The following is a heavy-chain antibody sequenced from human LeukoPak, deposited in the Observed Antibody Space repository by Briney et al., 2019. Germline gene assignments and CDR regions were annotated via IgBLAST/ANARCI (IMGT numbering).Heavy chain of an antibody. J-gene: IGHJ4*02. Sequence: GGSLRLSCAASGFTFSSYAMSWVRQAPGKGLEWVSAISGSGGSTYYADSVKGRFTISRDNSKNTLYLQMNSLRAEDTAVYYCAKDVYYDFWSGYAGGAFDYWGQGTLVTVSS. CDR2: ISGSGGST. D-gene: IGHD3-3*01. CDR3: AKDVYYDFWSGYAGGAFDY. CDR1: GFTFSSYA. V-gene: IGHV3-23*01.